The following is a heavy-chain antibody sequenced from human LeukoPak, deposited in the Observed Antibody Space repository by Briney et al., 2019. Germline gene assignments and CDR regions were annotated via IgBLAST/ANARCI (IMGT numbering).Heavy chain of an antibody. D-gene: IGHD3-9*01. J-gene: IGHJ4*02. Sequence: PGASLRLSCAASGFTFSNYAMSWVRQAPGEGLEWVSAILGSGGSTYYADSVKGRSTVSRDNSKSTLYLQMNSLRAEDTALYYCAKWGDYDVLTGYYVPDYWGQGTLVTVSS. CDR3: AKWGDYDVLTGYYVPDY. V-gene: IGHV3-23*01. CDR2: ILGSGGST. CDR1: GFTFSNYA.